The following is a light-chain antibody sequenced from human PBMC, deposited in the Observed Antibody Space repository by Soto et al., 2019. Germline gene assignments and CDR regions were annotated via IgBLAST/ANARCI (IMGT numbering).Light chain of an antibody. CDR1: QSVSGW. Sequence: DIQMTQSPSTLSASVGDTVTVTCRASQSVSGWLAWYQQKPGEAPKLLIYKASSLESGVPSRFSGSGSGTEFTLTISSLQPADFATYYCQQYNSYSGTFGQGTKGDSK. V-gene: IGKV1-5*03. CDR2: KAS. CDR3: QQYNSYSGT. J-gene: IGKJ1*01.